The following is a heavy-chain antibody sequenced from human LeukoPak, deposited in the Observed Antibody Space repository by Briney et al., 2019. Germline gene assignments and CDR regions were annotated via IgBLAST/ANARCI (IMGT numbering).Heavy chain of an antibody. V-gene: IGHV4-59*11. CDR1: GGSISGHY. D-gene: IGHD3-22*01. J-gene: IGHJ3*02. Sequence: KSSETLSLTCAVSGGSISGHYWSWIRQPPGKGLEWIGYIYYSGKPYYSPSLRSRVTISRDMSNYRFSLKLTSVTAADTAVYYCARLLDNDSSGDPDTFAMWGQGTMVTVSS. CDR2: IYYSGKP. CDR3: ARLLDNDSSGDPDTFAM.